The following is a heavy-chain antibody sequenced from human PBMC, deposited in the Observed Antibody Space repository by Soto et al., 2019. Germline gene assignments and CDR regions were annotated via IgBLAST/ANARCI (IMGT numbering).Heavy chain of an antibody. V-gene: IGHV4-34*01. CDR3: AKGGSGSYSNAFDI. J-gene: IGHJ3*02. CDR1: GGSFNYYY. Sequence: SETLSLTCGVYGGSFNYYYWNWIRQPPGKGLEWIGEINHSGITNYNPSLKSRVTISVDTSKNQFSLRLSSVTAADTAVYYCAKGGSGSYSNAFDIWGQGTMVTVSS. D-gene: IGHD3-10*01. CDR2: INHSGIT.